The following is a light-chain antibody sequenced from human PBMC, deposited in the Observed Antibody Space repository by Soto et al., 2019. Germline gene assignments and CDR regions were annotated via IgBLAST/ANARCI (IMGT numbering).Light chain of an antibody. Sequence: DIQLTQSPSFLSASVGDRVTISCRASQGISDYLAWYQQKPGKAPKLLIYGASTLQSGVPSRFSGSASGTELTLTINSLQPEDFATYFCQQFNAYPLTFGGGTKLEIK. V-gene: IGKV1-9*01. J-gene: IGKJ4*01. CDR3: QQFNAYPLT. CDR2: GAS. CDR1: QGISDY.